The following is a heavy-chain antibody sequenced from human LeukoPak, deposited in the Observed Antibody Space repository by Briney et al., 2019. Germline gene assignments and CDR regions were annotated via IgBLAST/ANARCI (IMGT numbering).Heavy chain of an antibody. J-gene: IGHJ4*02. CDR2: INAGNGNT. Sequence: ASVKVSCKASGYTFTSYAMHWVRQAPGQRLEWMGWINAGNGNTKYSQKFQGRVTITRDTSASTAYMELSSLRSEDTAVYYCAGAQDSSWHNFDYWGQGTLVTVSS. CDR3: AGAQDSSWHNFDY. D-gene: IGHD6-13*01. CDR1: GYTFTSYA. V-gene: IGHV1-3*01.